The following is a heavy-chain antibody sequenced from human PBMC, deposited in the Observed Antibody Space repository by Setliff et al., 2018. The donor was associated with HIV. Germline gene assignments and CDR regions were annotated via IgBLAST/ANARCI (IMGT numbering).Heavy chain of an antibody. CDR3: ARGFYSWNL. J-gene: IGHJ5*02. Sequence: ASVKVSCKGSGYAFVTYAMHWVRQAPGQRLEWMGWINIRSGNTGFAAKFQGRVTMTRDTSTQTAYMELTSLTFHDTAVYYCARGFYSWNLWGQGTLVTVSS. CDR1: GYAFVTYA. D-gene: IGHD1-20*01. CDR2: INIRSGNT. V-gene: IGHV1-8*01.